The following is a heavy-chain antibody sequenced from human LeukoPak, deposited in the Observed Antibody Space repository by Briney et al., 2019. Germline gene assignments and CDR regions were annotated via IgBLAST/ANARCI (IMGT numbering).Heavy chain of an antibody. J-gene: IGHJ5*02. Sequence: QPGGSLRLSCAASGFTFSSYWMHWVRQAPGKGLVWVSRINSDGSSTYYADSVKGRFSISRDNAKNTLYPQMNSLRAEDTAVYYCARGYGDWFDPWGQGTLVAVSS. CDR2: INSDGSST. CDR3: ARGYGDWFDP. CDR1: GFTFSSYW. D-gene: IGHD3-10*01. V-gene: IGHV3-74*01.